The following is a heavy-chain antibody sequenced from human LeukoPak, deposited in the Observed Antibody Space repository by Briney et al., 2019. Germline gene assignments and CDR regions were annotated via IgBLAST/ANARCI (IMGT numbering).Heavy chain of an antibody. CDR3: ARAPHPYCSGGNCIYFDY. V-gene: IGHV3-21*01. CDR1: GFTFSSYS. Sequence: GGSLRLSCAASGFTFSSYSMNWVRQAPGKGLEWVSAISSSSSYIYYTDSVKGRFTLSRDNAKKSLYLQMNSLRAEDTAVYYCARAPHPYCSGGNCIYFDYWGQGTLVTVSS. D-gene: IGHD2-15*01. CDR2: ISSSSSYI. J-gene: IGHJ4*02.